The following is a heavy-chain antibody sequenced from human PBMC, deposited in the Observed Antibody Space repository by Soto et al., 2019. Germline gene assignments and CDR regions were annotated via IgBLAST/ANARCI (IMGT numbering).Heavy chain of an antibody. V-gene: IGHV4-39*07. CDR1: GGSISSSSYY. J-gene: IGHJ6*02. D-gene: IGHD3-22*01. CDR3: AREHDSSGYYYYYYGMDV. CDR2: IYYSGST. Sequence: SETLSLTCTVSGGSISSSSYYWGWIRQPPGKGLEWIGSIYYSGSTYYNPSLKSRVTISVDTSKNQFSLKLSSVTAADTAVYYCAREHDSSGYYYYYYGMDVRGQGTTVTVSS.